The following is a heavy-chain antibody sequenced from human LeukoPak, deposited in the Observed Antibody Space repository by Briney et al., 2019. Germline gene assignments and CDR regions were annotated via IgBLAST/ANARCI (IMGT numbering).Heavy chain of an antibody. V-gene: IGHV1-69*05. Sequence: SVKVSCKASGGTFISYAISWVRQAPGQGLEWMGGIIPIFGTANYAQKFQGRVTITTDESTSTAYMELSSLRSEDTAVYYCATDPRTTVFGTFRYYYMDVWGEGTTVAVSS. J-gene: IGHJ6*03. CDR2: IIPIFGTA. CDR3: ATDPRTTVFGTFRYYYMDV. D-gene: IGHD3-3*01. CDR1: GGTFISYA.